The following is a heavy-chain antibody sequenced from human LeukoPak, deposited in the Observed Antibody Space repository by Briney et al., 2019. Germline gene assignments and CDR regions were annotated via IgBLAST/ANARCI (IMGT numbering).Heavy chain of an antibody. CDR3: TYFYGSRGVPHFDY. J-gene: IGHJ4*02. Sequence: GGLRVSCATSGFTFTNAWTWWVRQAPGKRREWVVRIKSKTDGGTTDYAAPMVDRLTIWRDDSASSVYLQMNSLTTEDIALYYCTYFYGSRGVPHFDYWGQGTLVTVSS. D-gene: IGHD3-22*01. CDR2: IKSKTDGGTT. CDR1: GFTFTNAW. V-gene: IGHV3-15*01.